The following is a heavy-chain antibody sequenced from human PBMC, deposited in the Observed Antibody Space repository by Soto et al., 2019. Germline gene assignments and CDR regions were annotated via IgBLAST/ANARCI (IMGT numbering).Heavy chain of an antibody. V-gene: IGHV4-30-4*01. J-gene: IGHJ3*02. Sequence: SETLSLTCTVSGGSVSSGDYQWTWIRQPPGKGLEWIGHIYYTGATYYNPSLKTRLTISLDTSKNQVSLSLNSLTAADTAVYYCARDQGNSLDIWGQGTMVTVSS. CDR3: ARDQGNSLDI. CDR1: GGSVSSGDYQ. CDR2: IYYTGAT.